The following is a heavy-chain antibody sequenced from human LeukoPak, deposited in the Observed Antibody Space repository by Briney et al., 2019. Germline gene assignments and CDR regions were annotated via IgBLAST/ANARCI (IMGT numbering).Heavy chain of an antibody. Sequence: ASMKVSCKASGYTFTSYGISWVRQAPGQGLEWMGWISAYNGNTNYPQKLQGRVTMTTDTSTSTAYMELRGLRSDDTAVYYCARDQYRERNFPRVTHYYYGLDVWGQGTTVTVSS. CDR3: ARDQYRERNFPRVTHYYYGLDV. CDR2: ISAYNGNT. D-gene: IGHD2-21*02. V-gene: IGHV1-18*01. J-gene: IGHJ6*02. CDR1: GYTFTSYG.